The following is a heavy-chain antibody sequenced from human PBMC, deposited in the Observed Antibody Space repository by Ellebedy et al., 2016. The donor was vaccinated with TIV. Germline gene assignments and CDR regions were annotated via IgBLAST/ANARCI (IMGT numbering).Heavy chain of an antibody. D-gene: IGHD5-12*01. V-gene: IGHV3-74*01. CDR3: AKLAGYDIWYFDR. CDR2: IKIDGSVA. CDR1: GFTFTSYW. J-gene: IGHJ2*01. Sequence: GESLKISCAASGFTFTSYWMHWVRQVPGKGLVWVSHIKIDGSVAGYADAVRGRFTISRDNSNNTVYLQMDSLRAEDTAVYYCAKLAGYDIWYFDRWGRGTLVTVSS.